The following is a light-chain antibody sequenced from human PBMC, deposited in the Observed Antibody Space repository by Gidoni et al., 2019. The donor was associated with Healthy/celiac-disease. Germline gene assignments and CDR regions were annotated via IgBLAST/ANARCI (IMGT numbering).Light chain of an antibody. Sequence: DIQLTQSPTFLSASVGDRVTITCRASQGISSYLDWYQQKPGKAPKLLIYAASTLQSGVPSRFSGSGSGTEFTLTISSLQPEDFATYYCQQLNSYPCSFGQGTKLEIK. J-gene: IGKJ2*04. V-gene: IGKV1-9*01. CDR2: AAS. CDR1: QGISSY. CDR3: QQLNSYPCS.